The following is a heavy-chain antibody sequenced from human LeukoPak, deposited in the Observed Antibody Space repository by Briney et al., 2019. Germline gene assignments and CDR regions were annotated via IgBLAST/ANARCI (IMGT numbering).Heavy chain of an antibody. J-gene: IGHJ4*02. V-gene: IGHV3-48*03. CDR1: GFTFSSYE. CDR3: ARKYDFWSGLDY. CDR2: ISSSGSTI. D-gene: IGHD3-3*01. Sequence: GGSLRLSCAASGFTFSSYEMNWVRQAPGKGLEWVSYISSSGSTIYYADSVKGRFTFSRDNAKNSLYLQMNSLRAEDTAVYYCARKYDFWSGLDYWGQGTLVTVSS.